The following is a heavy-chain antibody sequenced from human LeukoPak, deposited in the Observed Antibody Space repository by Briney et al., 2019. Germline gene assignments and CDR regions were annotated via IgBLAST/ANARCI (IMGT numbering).Heavy chain of an antibody. CDR2: SYHSVST. V-gene: IGHV4-38-2*01. D-gene: IGHD1-14*01. Sequence: AEPLTLTCAVSGYSISSGYYWGWIRAPPGEGLGVTGRSYHSVSTYYNLSLKSRVTISVNTSKNQFSLTLSPVTAADTAVYYCARARGGITRLDYWGQGTLVTVSS. CDR1: GYSISSGYY. CDR3: ARARGGITRLDY. J-gene: IGHJ4*02.